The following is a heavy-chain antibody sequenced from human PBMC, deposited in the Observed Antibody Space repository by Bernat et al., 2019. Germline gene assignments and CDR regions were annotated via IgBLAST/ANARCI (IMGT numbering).Heavy chain of an antibody. CDR3: ARRGGVTTDYYYMDV. CDR2: VYYSGTT. J-gene: IGHJ6*03. D-gene: IGHD4-17*01. CDR1: GGSISITSYY. V-gene: IGHV4-39*01. Sequence: QMQLEESGPGLLKPSETLSLNCSVSGGSISITSYYWGWVRQPPGEGLEGIGTVYYSGTTNFSPSLKSRATISVDTSKNQFSLKLSSVTATDTAVYYCARRGGVTTDYYYMDVWGKGTTVTVSS.